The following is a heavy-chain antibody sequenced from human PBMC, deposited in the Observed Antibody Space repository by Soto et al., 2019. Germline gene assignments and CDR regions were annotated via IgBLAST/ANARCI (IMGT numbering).Heavy chain of an antibody. CDR3: ARAVAVPADFDY. Sequence: ASVKVSCKASGYTFTAYAMHWVRQAPGQRLEWMGWINAGNGNTKYSQKFQGRVTITRDTSASTAYMELSSLRSEDTAVYYCARAVAVPADFDYWGQGTLVTVS. CDR2: INAGNGNT. V-gene: IGHV1-3*01. CDR1: GYTFTAYA. J-gene: IGHJ4*02. D-gene: IGHD6-19*01.